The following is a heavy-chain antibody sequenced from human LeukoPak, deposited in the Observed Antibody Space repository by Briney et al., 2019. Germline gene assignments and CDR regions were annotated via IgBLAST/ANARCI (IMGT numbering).Heavy chain of an antibody. D-gene: IGHD6-19*01. CDR1: GFTFGSYA. Sequence: GGSLRLSCEASGFTFGSYAMYCVRQAPGKGLEWVAGIFGSGGSAHYADSAKGRFTISRDNSKNTVYLQINSLRAEDTAVYYCGKTTTGYSSGQKPAWPVDYWGQGTLVTVSS. J-gene: IGHJ4*02. CDR3: GKTTTGYSSGQKPAWPVDY. CDR2: IFGSGGSA. V-gene: IGHV3-23*01.